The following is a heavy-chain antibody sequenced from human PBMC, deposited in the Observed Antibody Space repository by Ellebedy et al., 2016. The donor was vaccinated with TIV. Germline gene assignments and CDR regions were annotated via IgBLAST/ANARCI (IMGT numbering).Heavy chain of an antibody. D-gene: IGHD5-12*01. Sequence: ASVKVSXXASGYTFTSYAMHWVRQAPGQRLEWMGWINAGNGNTKYSQKFQGRVTITRDTSASTAYMELSRLRSDDTAVYYCARTRGGIVARGMDVWGQGTTVTVSS. CDR1: GYTFTSYA. CDR3: ARTRGGIVARGMDV. V-gene: IGHV1-3*01. CDR2: INAGNGNT. J-gene: IGHJ6*02.